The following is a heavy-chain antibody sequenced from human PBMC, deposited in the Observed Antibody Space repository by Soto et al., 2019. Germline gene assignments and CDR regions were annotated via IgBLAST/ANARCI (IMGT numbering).Heavy chain of an antibody. CDR1: GGSICSGGYY. J-gene: IGHJ1*01. V-gene: IGHV4-31*03. CDR2: IYYSGST. D-gene: IGHD2-15*01. CDR3: AAGGYCSGGSCYPAEYFQH. Sequence: SETLSLTCTVSGGSICSGGYYWSWIRQHPGKGLEWIGYIYYSGSTYYNPSLKSRVTISVDTSKNQFPLKLSSVTAADTAVYYCAAGGYCSGGSCYPAEYFQHWGQGTLVTVSS.